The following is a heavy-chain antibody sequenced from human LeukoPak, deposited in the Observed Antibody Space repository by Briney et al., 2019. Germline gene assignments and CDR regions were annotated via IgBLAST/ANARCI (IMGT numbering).Heavy chain of an antibody. V-gene: IGHV4-34*01. Sequence: SETLSLTCAVYGGSFGGYYWSWIRQPPGKGLEWIGEINHSGSTNYNPSLKSRVTISVDTSKNQFSLKLSSVTAADTAVYYCARDSSHQKSWFDPWGQGTLVTVSS. CDR1: GGSFGGYY. D-gene: IGHD6-13*01. CDR3: ARDSSHQKSWFDP. CDR2: INHSGST. J-gene: IGHJ5*02.